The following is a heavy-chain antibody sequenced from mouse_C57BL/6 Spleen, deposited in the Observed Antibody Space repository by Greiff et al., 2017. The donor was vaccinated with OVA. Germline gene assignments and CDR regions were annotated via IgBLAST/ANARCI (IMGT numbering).Heavy chain of an antibody. CDR3: ARRAYYYGSSSDWYFDV. D-gene: IGHD1-1*01. V-gene: IGHV1-42*01. J-gene: IGHJ1*03. CDR1: GYSFTGYY. CDR2: INPSTGGT. Sequence: VQLKESGPELVKPGASVKISCKASGYSFTGYYMNWVKQSPEKSLEWIGEINPSTGGTTYNQKFKAKATLTVDKSSSTAYMQLKSLTSEDSAVYYCARRAYYYGSSSDWYFDVWGTGTTVTVSS.